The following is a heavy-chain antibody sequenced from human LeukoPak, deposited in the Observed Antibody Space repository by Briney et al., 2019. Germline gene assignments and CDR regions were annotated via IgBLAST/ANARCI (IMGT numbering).Heavy chain of an antibody. V-gene: IGHV4-61*02. CDR3: ARQGVATAIDY. CDR2: ISASGNT. Sequence: SQTLSLTCTVSGGSISSGGYYWSWIRQHPGKGLEWIGRISASGNTNYNPSLKSRVTMSVDTSMNLFALKLSSVTAADTAVYYCARQGVATAIDYWGQGTLVTVSS. CDR1: GGSISSGGYY. D-gene: IGHD2-21*02. J-gene: IGHJ4*02.